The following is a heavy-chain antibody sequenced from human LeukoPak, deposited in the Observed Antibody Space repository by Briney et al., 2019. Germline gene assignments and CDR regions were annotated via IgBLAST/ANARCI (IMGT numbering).Heavy chain of an antibody. Sequence: GGSLRLSCAASRFTVSSNYMSWVRQAPGKGLEWVSVIYSGGSTYYADSVKGRFTISRDNSKNTLYLQMNSLRAEDTAVYYCASVRVSMIVGAFDIWGQGTMVTVSS. J-gene: IGHJ3*02. CDR1: RFTVSSNY. D-gene: IGHD3-22*01. CDR3: ASVRVSMIVGAFDI. V-gene: IGHV3-66*01. CDR2: IYSGGST.